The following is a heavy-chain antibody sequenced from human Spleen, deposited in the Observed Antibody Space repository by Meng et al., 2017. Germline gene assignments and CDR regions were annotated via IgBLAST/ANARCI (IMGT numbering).Heavy chain of an antibody. CDR3: ARLIFDYGGNSGGGTFDY. CDR2: INHSGST. J-gene: IGHJ4*02. Sequence: QGQLQQGGAGLLKPSETLSLTCAVYGGSFSGYYWSWIRQPPGKGLEWIGEINHSGSTNYNPSLKSRVTISVDTSKNQFSLKLSSVTAADTAVYYCARLIFDYGGNSGGGTFDYWGQGTLVTVSS. V-gene: IGHV4-34*01. D-gene: IGHD4-23*01. CDR1: GGSFSGYY.